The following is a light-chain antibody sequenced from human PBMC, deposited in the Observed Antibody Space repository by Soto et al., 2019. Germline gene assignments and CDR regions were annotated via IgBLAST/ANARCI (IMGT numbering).Light chain of an antibody. V-gene: IGLV2-14*03. Sequence: QSALTQPASVSGSPRQSITISCSGTGSDIGSYDHVAWYQQFPGKSPKLIIYAVSDRPSGVSDRFSGSKSGISASLTISGLQTEDEAAYYCISYTDRQSYLFGTGTKVTVL. J-gene: IGLJ1*01. CDR3: ISYTDRQSYL. CDR1: GSDIGSYDH. CDR2: AVS.